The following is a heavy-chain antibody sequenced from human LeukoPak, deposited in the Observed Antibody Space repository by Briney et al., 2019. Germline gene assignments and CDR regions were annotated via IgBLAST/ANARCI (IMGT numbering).Heavy chain of an antibody. J-gene: IGHJ4*02. D-gene: IGHD6-13*01. CDR2: ISSSSSTI. CDR1: GFTFSSYS. Sequence: GGSLRLSCAASGFTFSSYSMNWVRQAPGKGLEWVSYISSSSSTIYYADSVKGRFTISRDNAKNSLYLQMNSLRDEDTAVYYCARDGYSGSWFSGIDYWGQGTLVTVSS. V-gene: IGHV3-48*02. CDR3: ARDGYSGSWFSGIDY.